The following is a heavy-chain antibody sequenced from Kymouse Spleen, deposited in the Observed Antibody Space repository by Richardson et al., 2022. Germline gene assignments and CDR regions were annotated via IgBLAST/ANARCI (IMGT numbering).Heavy chain of an antibody. D-gene: IGHD3-9*01. J-gene: IGHJ3*02. CDR2: ISSSSSYI. Sequence: EVQLVESGGGLVKPGGSLRLSCAASGFTFSSYSMNWVRQAPGKGLEWVSSISSSSSYIYYADSVKGRFTISRDNAKNSLYLQMNSLRAEDTAVYYCARDKSPYYDILTGYYGAFDIWGQGTMVTVSS. V-gene: IGHV3-21*03. CDR1: GFTFSSYS. CDR3: ARDKSPYYDILTGYYGAFDI.